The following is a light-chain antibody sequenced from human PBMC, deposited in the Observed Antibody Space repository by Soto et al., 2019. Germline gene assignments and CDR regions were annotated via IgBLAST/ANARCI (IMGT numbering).Light chain of an antibody. Sequence: QSLLTQPASVSGSPGQSITISCTGTSSDVGLYSYVSWYRHLPGKAPELIIYDVSNRPSGVSNRFSGSKSANTASLTISGLQAEDEADYYCNSYTSSGTYVFGTGTKDTVL. CDR2: DVS. V-gene: IGLV2-14*03. J-gene: IGLJ1*01. CDR3: NSYTSSGTYV. CDR1: SSDVGLYSY.